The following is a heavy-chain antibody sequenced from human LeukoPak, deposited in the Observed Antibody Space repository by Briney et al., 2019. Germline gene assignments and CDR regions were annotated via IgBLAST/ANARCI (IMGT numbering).Heavy chain of an antibody. Sequence: ESGPGLVKPSEPLSLTCTVPGVSISSYYWSWIRQPPGKGLEWIGYIYNSETTNYNPSLESRVTISEDTSKNQFSLMLTSVTAADTAVYYCARVVYSHYWPEGMDVWGQGTTVTVSS. CDR3: ARVVYSHYWPEGMDV. J-gene: IGHJ6*02. D-gene: IGHD4-11*01. V-gene: IGHV4-59*01. CDR1: GVSISSYY. CDR2: IYNSETT.